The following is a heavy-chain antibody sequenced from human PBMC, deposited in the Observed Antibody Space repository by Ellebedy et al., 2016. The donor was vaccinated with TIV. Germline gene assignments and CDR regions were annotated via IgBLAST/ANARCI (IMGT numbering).Heavy chain of an antibody. V-gene: IGHV3-7*01. D-gene: IGHD6-19*01. CDR3: ARALGSGPCY. CDR1: GFTFSSYW. Sequence: GESLKISXAASGFTFSSYWMHWVRQAPGKGLEWVANIKQDGSVKKYVDSVKGRFTISRDNGKNSLYLQMNSLRGEDTAVYYCARALGSGPCYWGQGTLVTVSS. J-gene: IGHJ4*02. CDR2: IKQDGSVK.